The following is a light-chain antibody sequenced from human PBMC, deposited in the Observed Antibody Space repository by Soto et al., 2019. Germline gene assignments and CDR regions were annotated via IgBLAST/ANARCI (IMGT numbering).Light chain of an antibody. V-gene: IGLV2-8*02. CDR3: SSYTGTNNFGV. CDR2: EVR. CDR1: SSDVGGYNY. J-gene: IGLJ1*01. Sequence: QAVLTQLPSASRTPGPSITISCSVSSSDVGGYNYVSWYQQHPGKAPKRVIYEVRKRPSGVPDRFSGSKSGNTASLTVSGLQAEDEADYYCSSYTGTNNFGVFGPGTKVTVL.